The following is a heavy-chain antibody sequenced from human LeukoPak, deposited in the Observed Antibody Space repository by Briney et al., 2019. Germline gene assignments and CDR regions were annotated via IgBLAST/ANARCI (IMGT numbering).Heavy chain of an antibody. Sequence: GASVKVSCKASGYIFDSYGLNWVRQAPGQGLEWMGIINPSGGSTSYAQKFQGRVTMTRDMSTSTVYMELSSLRFEDTAVYYWARGHGSGSTNWFDPWGQGTLVTVSS. V-gene: IGHV1-46*02. CDR1: GYIFDSYG. CDR3: ARGHGSGSTNWFDP. CDR2: INPSGGST. D-gene: IGHD3-10*01. J-gene: IGHJ5*02.